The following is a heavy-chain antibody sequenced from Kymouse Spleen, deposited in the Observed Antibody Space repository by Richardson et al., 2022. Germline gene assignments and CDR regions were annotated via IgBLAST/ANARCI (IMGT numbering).Heavy chain of an antibody. CDR2: IYHSGST. J-gene: IGHJ6*02. CDR1: GGSISSSNW. CDR3: ARDQYDILTGYYRGMDV. D-gene: IGHD3-9*01. V-gene: IGHV4-4*02. Sequence: QVQLQESGPGLVKPSGTLSLTCAVSGGSISSSNWWSWVRQPPGKGLEWIGEIYHSGSTNYNPSLKSRVTISVDKSKNQFSLKLSSVTAADTAVYYCARDQYDILTGYYRGMDVWGQGTTVTVSS.